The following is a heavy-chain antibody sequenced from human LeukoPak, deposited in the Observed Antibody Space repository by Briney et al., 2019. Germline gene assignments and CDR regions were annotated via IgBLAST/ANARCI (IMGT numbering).Heavy chain of an antibody. D-gene: IGHD3-10*01. Sequence: ASVKVSCKASGYTFTGYYMHWVRQAPGQGLEWMGWINPNSGDTNYAQKFQGRVTLTRDTSISPAYMDLSSLRSDDTAVYYCATWFGVDSYYYLDFWGKGTTVTVSS. CDR3: ATWFGVDSYYYLDF. J-gene: IGHJ6*03. CDR1: GYTFTGYY. V-gene: IGHV1-2*02. CDR2: INPNSGDT.